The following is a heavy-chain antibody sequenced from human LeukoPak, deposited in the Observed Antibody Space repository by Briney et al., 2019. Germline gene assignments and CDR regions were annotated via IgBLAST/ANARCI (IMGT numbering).Heavy chain of an antibody. CDR3: VTPATTRGFDY. CDR2: INCNSGDT. D-gene: IGHD1-14*01. J-gene: IGHJ4*01. CDR1: GYIFTTWY. Sequence: ASVKVSCKASGYIFTTWYIHWVRQAPGQGPEWMGRINCNSGDTNYAQKFQDWVTITRDTSLSTVYMELSSLTSDDSAVYYCVTPATTRGFDYWGHGTPVTVSS. V-gene: IGHV1-2*04.